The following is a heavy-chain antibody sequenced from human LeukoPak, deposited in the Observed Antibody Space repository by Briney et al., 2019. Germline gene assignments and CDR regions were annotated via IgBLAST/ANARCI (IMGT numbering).Heavy chain of an antibody. Sequence: PSETLSLTCTVSGGSISTYYWSWIRQPPGKGLEWIGYIDYSGATNYNPSLKSRVTMSVDTSKYQFSLKLSSVTAADTAVYYCARVGSYCFDYWGQGTLVTVSS. V-gene: IGHV4-59*01. J-gene: IGHJ4*02. D-gene: IGHD3-10*01. CDR2: IDYSGAT. CDR1: GGSISTYY. CDR3: ARVGSYCFDY.